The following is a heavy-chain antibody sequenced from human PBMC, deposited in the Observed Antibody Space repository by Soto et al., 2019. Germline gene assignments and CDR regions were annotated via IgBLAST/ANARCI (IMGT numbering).Heavy chain of an antibody. V-gene: IGHV1-18*01. CDR1: GYTFTSYG. Sequence: ASVKVSCKASGYTFTSYGISWVRQAPGQGLEWMGWISAYNGNTNYAQKLQGRVTMTTDTSTSTAYMGLRSLRSDDTAVYYCARESVWQWLVDQPRNGAFDIWGQGTMVTVSS. D-gene: IGHD6-19*01. CDR2: ISAYNGNT. J-gene: IGHJ3*02. CDR3: ARESVWQWLVDQPRNGAFDI.